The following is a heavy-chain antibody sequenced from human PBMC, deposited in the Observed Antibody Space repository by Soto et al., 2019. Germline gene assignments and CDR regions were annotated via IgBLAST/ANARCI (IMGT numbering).Heavy chain of an antibody. J-gene: IGHJ5*02. CDR3: ARGILTGYSPGEDWFDP. CDR1: GGSISSGGYS. D-gene: IGHD3-9*01. Sequence: KSSETLSLTCAVSGGSISSGGYSWSWIRQPPGKGLEWIGYIYHSGSTYYNPSLKSRVTISVDRSKNQFSLKLSSVTAADTAVYYCARGILTGYSPGEDWFDPWGQGTLVTVSS. V-gene: IGHV4-30-2*01. CDR2: IYHSGST.